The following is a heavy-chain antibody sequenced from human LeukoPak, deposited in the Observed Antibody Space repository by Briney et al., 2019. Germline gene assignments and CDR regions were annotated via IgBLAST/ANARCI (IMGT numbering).Heavy chain of an antibody. CDR1: GFTFSSSA. J-gene: IGHJ4*02. Sequence: GGSLRLSCAASGFTFSSSAMSWVRQAPGKGLEWVSTISGSDSSTHYADSVKGRFTISRDNSKNTLYLQMNSLRAEDTAVYYCARFIAAPYYFDYWGRGTLVTVSS. CDR3: ARFIAAPYYFDY. D-gene: IGHD6-13*01. V-gene: IGHV3-23*01. CDR2: ISGSDSST.